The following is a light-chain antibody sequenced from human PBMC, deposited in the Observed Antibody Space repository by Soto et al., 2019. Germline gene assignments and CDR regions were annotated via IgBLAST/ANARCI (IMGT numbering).Light chain of an antibody. J-gene: IGKJ4*01. Sequence: AIKLTQSPSSLSASVGDRVTITCRASQSISNFLNWYQQKPGKAPKLLIYAASTLQSGVPSRFSGSGSGTDFTLTISCLQSEDFATYYCQQYYSYPLTFGGGTKVDNK. CDR1: QSISNF. CDR3: QQYYSYPLT. V-gene: IGKV1-8*01. CDR2: AAS.